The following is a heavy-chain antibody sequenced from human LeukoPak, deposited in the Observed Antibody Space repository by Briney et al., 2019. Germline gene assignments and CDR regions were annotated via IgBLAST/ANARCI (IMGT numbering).Heavy chain of an antibody. CDR1: GGSTSSYY. CDR2: IYYSGST. J-gene: IGHJ4*02. D-gene: IGHD3-10*01. V-gene: IGHV4-59*01. Sequence: SETLSLTCTVSGGSTSSYYWSWIRQPPGKGLEWIGYIYYSGSTNYNPSLKSRVTISVDTSKNQFSLKLSSVTAADTAVYYCASTYYYGSGSYFDYWGQGTLVTVSS. CDR3: ASTYYYGSGSYFDY.